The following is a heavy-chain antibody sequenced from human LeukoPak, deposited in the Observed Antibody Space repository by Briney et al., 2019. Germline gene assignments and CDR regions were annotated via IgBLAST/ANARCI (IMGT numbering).Heavy chain of an antibody. CDR3: ARAPGEWSANYYYGMDV. D-gene: IGHD3-3*01. J-gene: IGHJ6*02. CDR2: IYSGGIT. V-gene: IGHV3-66*01. Sequence: GSLRLSCAASGFTVSNNYMSWVRQAPGKGLEWVSGIYSGGITYYADSVKGRFTISRDNSRNTVFLQMNSLRAEDTAVYYCARAPGEWSANYYYGMDVWGQGTTVTVSS. CDR1: GFTVSNNY.